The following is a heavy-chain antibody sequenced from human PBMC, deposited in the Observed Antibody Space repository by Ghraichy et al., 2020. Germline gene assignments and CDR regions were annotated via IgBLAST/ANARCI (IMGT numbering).Heavy chain of an antibody. V-gene: IGHV5-51*01. CDR1: GYKFTTFW. Sequence: GESLNISCKGSGYKFTTFWIGWVRQMPGKGLEWVGTIHPDDSETRYSPSFQGQVTISVDRSINTAYLQWSSLRASDTAMYYCARHLTSGNRGASYDGYYFDVWGQGTLVTVSS. CDR3: ARHLTSGNRGASYDGYYFDV. J-gene: IGHJ4*02. CDR2: IHPDDSET. D-gene: IGHD3-9*01.